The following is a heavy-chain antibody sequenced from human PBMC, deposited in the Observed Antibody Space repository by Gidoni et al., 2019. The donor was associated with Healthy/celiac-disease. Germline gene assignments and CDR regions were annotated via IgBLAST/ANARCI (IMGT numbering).Heavy chain of an antibody. Sequence: EVQLVESGGGVVQPGGSLRLSCAASGFTFDDYAMHGVRQAPGKGLEWVSLISGDVGSTYYADSVKGRFTISRDNSKNSLYLQMNSLRTEDTALYYCAKDLERNVLRFLEWPFYYYYGMDVWGQGTTVTVSS. D-gene: IGHD3-3*01. V-gene: IGHV3-43*02. CDR3: AKDLERNVLRFLEWPFYYYYGMDV. J-gene: IGHJ6*02. CDR1: GFTFDDYA. CDR2: ISGDVGST.